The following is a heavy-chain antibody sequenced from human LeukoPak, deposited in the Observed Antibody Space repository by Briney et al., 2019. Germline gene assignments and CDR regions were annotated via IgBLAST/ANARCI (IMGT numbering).Heavy chain of an antibody. CDR1: GFTFSTSL. D-gene: IGHD3-16*01. CDR2: IKADGNEK. J-gene: IGHJ4*02. Sequence: PGGSLRLSCAASGFTFSTSLMSWVRQAPGKGLEWVANIKADGNEKYYVDSVKGRFTITRDNAKDSLYLQMNSLRAEDTAVYYCARDYDWGQGTLVTVSS. V-gene: IGHV3-7*05. CDR3: ARDYD.